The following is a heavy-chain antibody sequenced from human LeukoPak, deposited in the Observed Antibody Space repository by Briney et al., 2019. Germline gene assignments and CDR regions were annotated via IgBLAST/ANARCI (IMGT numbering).Heavy chain of an antibody. CDR1: GFTFTTYW. CDR2: IKEDGSGD. D-gene: IGHD5-24*01. J-gene: IGHJ5*01. Sequence: GGSLRLSCAASGFTFTTYWMSWVRQTPEKGLEWVANIKEDGSGDYYVDSVKGRFTISRDNATNLLYLQMKSLRAEDTAIYYCARDGGGYDSWGQGTLVTVSS. CDR3: ARDGGGYDS. V-gene: IGHV3-7*01.